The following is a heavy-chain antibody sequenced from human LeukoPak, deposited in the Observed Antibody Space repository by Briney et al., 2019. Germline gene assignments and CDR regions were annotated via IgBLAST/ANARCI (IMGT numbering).Heavy chain of an antibody. V-gene: IGHV3-7*01. CDR1: GFTFSSYG. CDR3: ARAPSEIGGYYPEYFRH. J-gene: IGHJ1*01. Sequence: GGSLRLSCAASGFTFSSYGMSWVRQAPGKGLEWVSNIRKDGSERYYVDSVKGRFTISRDNAKKTVSLQMNSLRPEDTGVYYCARAPSEIGGYYPEYFRHWGQGPLVTVSS. CDR2: IRKDGSER. D-gene: IGHD3-22*01.